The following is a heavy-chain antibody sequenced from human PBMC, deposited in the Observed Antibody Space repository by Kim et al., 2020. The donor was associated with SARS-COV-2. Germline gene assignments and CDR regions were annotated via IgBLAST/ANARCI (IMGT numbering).Heavy chain of an antibody. D-gene: IGHD3-10*01. Sequence: ASAKVSCKASGYTFTSYAMHWVRQAPGQRLEWMGWINAGNGNTKYSQKFQGRVTITRDTSASTAYMELSSLRSEDTAVYYCARGGPLLWFGELLHDAFDIWGQGTMVTVSS. J-gene: IGHJ3*02. CDR2: INAGNGNT. CDR3: ARGGPLLWFGELLHDAFDI. V-gene: IGHV1-3*01. CDR1: GYTFTSYA.